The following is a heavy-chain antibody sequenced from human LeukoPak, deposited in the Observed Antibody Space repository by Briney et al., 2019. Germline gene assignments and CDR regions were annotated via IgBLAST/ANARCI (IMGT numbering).Heavy chain of an antibody. CDR1: GFTFSSYN. Sequence: GGSLRLSCAASGFTFSSYNMNWVRQAPGKGLEWVSSISSSSNYIYYADSVKGRFTISRDDAKNSLYLQMNSLRADDTAVYYCARGFNGFDIWGQGTMVTVSS. CDR2: ISSSSNYI. J-gene: IGHJ3*02. CDR3: ARGFNGFDI. V-gene: IGHV3-21*01.